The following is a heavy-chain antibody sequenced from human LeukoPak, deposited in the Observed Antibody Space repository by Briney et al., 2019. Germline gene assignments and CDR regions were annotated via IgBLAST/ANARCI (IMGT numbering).Heavy chain of an antibody. CDR3: AKDYGDSDV. CDR1: GFIFSTYD. D-gene: IGHD4-17*01. CDR2: IRYDGSNK. J-gene: IGHJ6*04. V-gene: IGHV3-30*02. Sequence: PGGSLRLSCAASGFIFSTYDMHWVRQAPGKGLEWVAFIRYDGSNKYYADSVKGRFAISRDNSKNTLYLQMNSLRAEDAAVYYCAKDYGDSDVWGKGTTVTVSS.